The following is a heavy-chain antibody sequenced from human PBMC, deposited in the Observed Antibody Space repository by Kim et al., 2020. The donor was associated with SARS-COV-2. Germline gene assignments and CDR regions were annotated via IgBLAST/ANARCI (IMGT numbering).Heavy chain of an antibody. J-gene: IGHJ4*02. V-gene: IGHV1-69*13. Sequence: SVKVSCKASGGTFSSYAISWVRQAPGQGLEWMGGIIPIFGTANYAQKFQGRVTITADESTSTAYMELSSLRSEDTAVYYCARFRGDYYDSSGVWGDWGQGTLVTVSS. CDR3: ARFRGDYYDSSGVWGD. CDR2: IIPIFGTA. CDR1: GGTFSSYA. D-gene: IGHD3-22*01.